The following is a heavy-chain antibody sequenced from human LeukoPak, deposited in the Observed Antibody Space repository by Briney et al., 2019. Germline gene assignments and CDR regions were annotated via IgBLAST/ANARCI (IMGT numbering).Heavy chain of an antibody. J-gene: IGHJ4*02. D-gene: IGHD2-15*01. CDR2: ISGSGSST. V-gene: IGHV3-23*01. CDR1: GFTFSSYA. CDR3: AKGYEWWQPHFDY. Sequence: GGSLRLSGAGSGFTFSSYAMSWDRQAPGKGLEWVSAISGSGSSTYYADSVKGRFTISRDNSKNTLDLQMNSLRAEDTAVYYCAKGYEWWQPHFDYWGQGTLVTVSS.